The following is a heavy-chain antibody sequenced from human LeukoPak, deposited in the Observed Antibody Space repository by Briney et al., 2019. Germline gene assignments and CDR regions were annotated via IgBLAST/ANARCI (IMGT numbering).Heavy chain of an antibody. Sequence: SETLSLTCTVSGGSISSSSYYWGWIRQPPGKGLEGIGSIYYSGSTYYNPSLKSRVTISVDTSKNQFSLSLSSVTAADTAVYYCARVGVDYSGNIIKYFFDYWGQGTLVTVSS. J-gene: IGHJ4*02. V-gene: IGHV4-39*07. D-gene: IGHD4-23*01. CDR2: IYYSGST. CDR1: GGSISSSSYY. CDR3: ARVGVDYSGNIIKYFFDY.